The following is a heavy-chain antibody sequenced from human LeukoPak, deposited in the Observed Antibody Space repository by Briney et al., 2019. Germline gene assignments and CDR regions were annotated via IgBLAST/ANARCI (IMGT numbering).Heavy chain of an antibody. V-gene: IGHV4-4*02. J-gene: IGHJ3*02. CDR2: IYHSGST. CDR1: SGSISSSNW. CDR3: ARSPLLWFGELLYGGAFDI. Sequence: SETLSLTCAVSSGSISSSNWWSWVRQPPGKGLEWIGEIYHSGSTNYNPSLKSRVTISVDKSKNQFSLKLSSVTAADTAVYYCARSPLLWFGELLYGGAFDIWGQGTMVTVSS. D-gene: IGHD3-10*01.